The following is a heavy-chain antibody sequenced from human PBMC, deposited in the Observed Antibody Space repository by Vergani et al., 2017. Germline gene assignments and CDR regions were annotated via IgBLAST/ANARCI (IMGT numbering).Heavy chain of an antibody. D-gene: IGHD5-18*01. CDR2: IYTSGST. CDR1: GGSISSGSYY. CDR3: ARAYGDTAMPRFDY. J-gene: IGHJ4*02. V-gene: IGHV4-61*02. Sequence: QVQLQESGPGLVKPSQTLSLTCTVSGGSISSGSYYWSWIRQPAGKGLEWIGRIYTSGSTNYNPSLKSRVTISVDTSKNQFSLKLSSVTAADTAVYYCARAYGDTAMPRFDYWGQGTLVTVSS.